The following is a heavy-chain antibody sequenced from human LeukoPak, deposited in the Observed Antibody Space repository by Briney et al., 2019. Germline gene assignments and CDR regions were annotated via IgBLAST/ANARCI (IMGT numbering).Heavy chain of an antibody. Sequence: GASVKVSCKASGYTFTGYYMHWVRQAPGQGLEWMGWINPNSGGTNYAQKFQGGVTMTRDTSISTAYMELSRLRSDDTAVYYCARLDRSYGDYIFDYWGQGTLVTVSS. V-gene: IGHV1-2*02. CDR1: GYTFTGYY. J-gene: IGHJ4*02. CDR3: ARLDRSYGDYIFDY. CDR2: INPNSGGT. D-gene: IGHD4-17*01.